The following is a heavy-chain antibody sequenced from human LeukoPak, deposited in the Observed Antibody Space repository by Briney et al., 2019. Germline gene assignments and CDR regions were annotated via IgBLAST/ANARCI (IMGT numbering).Heavy chain of an antibody. J-gene: IGHJ4*02. CDR1: GFTFSNFN. V-gene: IGHV3-30*02. Sequence: GGSPRLSCAASGFTFSNFNMYWVRQAPGKGLEWVAFIRYDGSTKYYAASLKGRFTISRDNSKNTVDLQMNSLRPEDTAVYYCAKDLRYSFGLWGQGTLVTVSS. CDR2: IRYDGSTK. CDR3: AKDLRYSFGL. D-gene: IGHD5-18*01.